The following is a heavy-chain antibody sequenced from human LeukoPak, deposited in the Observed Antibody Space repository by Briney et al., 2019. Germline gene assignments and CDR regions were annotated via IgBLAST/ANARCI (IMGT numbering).Heavy chain of an antibody. V-gene: IGHV4-4*07. CDR3: ARSATYYYDSSGYYTVDHFDY. CDR2: IYTSGST. CDR1: GGSISSYY. Sequence: PSETLSLTCTVSGGSISSYYWSWIRQPAGKGLEWIGRIYTSGSTNYNPSLKSQVTMSVDTSKNQFSLKLSSVTAADTAVYYCARSATYYYDSSGYYTVDHFDYWGQGTLVTVSS. D-gene: IGHD3-22*01. J-gene: IGHJ4*02.